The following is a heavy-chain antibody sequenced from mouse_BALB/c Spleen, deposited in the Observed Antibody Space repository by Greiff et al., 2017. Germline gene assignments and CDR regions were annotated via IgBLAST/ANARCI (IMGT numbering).Heavy chain of an antibody. CDR3: ARGGPLRLPWYFDV. V-gene: IGHV3-2*02. D-gene: IGHD1-2*01. Sequence: EVQLVESGPGLVKPSQSLSLTCTVTGYSITSDYAWNWIRQFPGNKLEWMGYISYSGSTSYNPSLKSRISITRDTSKNQFFLQLNSVTTEDTATYYCARGGPLRLPWYFDVWGAGTTVTVSS. CDR2: ISYSGST. J-gene: IGHJ1*01. CDR1: GYSITSDYA.